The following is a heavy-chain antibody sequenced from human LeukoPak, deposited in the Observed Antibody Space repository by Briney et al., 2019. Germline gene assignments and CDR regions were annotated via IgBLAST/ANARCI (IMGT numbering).Heavy chain of an antibody. CDR3: ARRRRGYSGYDRRGYFDY. Sequence: SETLSLTCTVSGYSISSGYYWGWLRPPPGKGLGWIGIIYHSGSTYYKPSVKSRVTISVDTSKNQFSLKLNTVTAADTAVYYCARRRRGYSGYDRRGYFDYWGQGTLVTVSS. CDR2: IYHSGST. V-gene: IGHV4-38-2*02. D-gene: IGHD5-12*01. J-gene: IGHJ4*02. CDR1: GYSISSGYY.